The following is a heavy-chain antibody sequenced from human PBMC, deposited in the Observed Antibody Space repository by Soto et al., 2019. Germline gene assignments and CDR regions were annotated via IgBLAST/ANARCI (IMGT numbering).Heavy chain of an antibody. J-gene: IGHJ5*02. Sequence: SETLSLTCTLFYASISSGDYFLSFILQPPLKVLECMGYIHYSGSAYYDPSLRSRINMSVDTSKNQFSLKLTSVTAADTAVYYCARTPLIFYDESAYPNWLEPWGQGTLVTVSS. D-gene: IGHD3-22*01. CDR3: ARTPLIFYDESAYPNWLEP. CDR1: YASISSGDYF. V-gene: IGHV4-30-4*01. CDR2: IHYSGSA.